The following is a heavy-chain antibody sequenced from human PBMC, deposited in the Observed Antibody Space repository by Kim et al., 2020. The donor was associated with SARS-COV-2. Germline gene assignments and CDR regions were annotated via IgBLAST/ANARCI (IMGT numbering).Heavy chain of an antibody. Sequence: SETLSLTCTVSGGSISSYYWSWIRQPPGKGLEWIGYIYYSGSTNYNPSLKSRVTISVDTSKNQFSLKLSSVTAADTAVYYCARHEALYYYGSGSYYKDWSRYYYYYGMDVWGQGTTVTVSS. CDR3: ARHEALYYYGSGSYYKDWSRYYYYYGMDV. CDR1: GGSISSYY. V-gene: IGHV4-59*08. D-gene: IGHD3-10*01. CDR2: IYYSGST. J-gene: IGHJ6*02.